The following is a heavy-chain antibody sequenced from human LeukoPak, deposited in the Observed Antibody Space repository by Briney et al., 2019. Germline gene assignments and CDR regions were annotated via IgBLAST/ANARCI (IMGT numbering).Heavy chain of an antibody. V-gene: IGHV1-69*05. J-gene: IGHJ6*03. CDR1: GGTFSSYA. D-gene: IGHD2-2*01. CDR3: ARVQYCSSTSCYVLVPDAYYYYMDV. CDR2: IIPIFGTA. Sequence: GSSVNVSCKASGGTFSSYAISWVRQAPGQGLEWMGGIIPIFGTANYAQKFQGRVTITTDESTSTAYMELSSLRSEDTAVYYCARVQYCSSTSCYVLVPDAYYYYMDVWGKGTTVTVSS.